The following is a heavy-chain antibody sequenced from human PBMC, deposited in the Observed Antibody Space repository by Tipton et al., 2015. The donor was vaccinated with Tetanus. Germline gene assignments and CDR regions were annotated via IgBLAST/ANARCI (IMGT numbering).Heavy chain of an antibody. J-gene: IGHJ1*01. D-gene: IGHD3-3*01. CDR2: IDYFGTT. V-gene: IGHV4-59*01. CDR3: ARTSGYLYSSY. CDR1: GGSISTYH. Sequence: TLSLTCTVSGGSISTYHRNWIRQFPGKGLEWIGYIDYFGTTKYNPSLKGRVAMSVDTSKNQLSLKLSSVTSADTAVYYCARTSGYLYSSYWGQGTLVTVSS.